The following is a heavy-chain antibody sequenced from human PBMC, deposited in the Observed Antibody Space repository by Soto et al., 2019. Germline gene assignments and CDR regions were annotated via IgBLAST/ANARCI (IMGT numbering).Heavy chain of an antibody. Sequence: GWSLRLSCDASVFTLIGFAMQWVRQAPGQGLEWVAVISNDGTNQYYSESVKGRFTISRDNSKNTLYLQMNNLRAEDTAVYYCAKAYYYDSSGYYDNYYAMDVWGQGTTVTVSS. D-gene: IGHD3-22*01. CDR3: AKAYYYDSSGYYDNYYAMDV. CDR2: ISNDGTNQ. CDR1: VFTLIGFA. V-gene: IGHV3-30*18. J-gene: IGHJ6*02.